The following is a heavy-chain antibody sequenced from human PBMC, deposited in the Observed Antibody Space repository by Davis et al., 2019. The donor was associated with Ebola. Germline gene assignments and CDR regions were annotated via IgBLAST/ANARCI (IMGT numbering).Heavy chain of an antibody. Sequence: GGSLRLSCAASGFTFSKYAMSWVRQAPGKGLEWVSAISGSGGSTYYADSVKGRFTISRDNSKNTLYLQMNSLRAEDTAVYYCAKDRSSGWYVGYYYYGMDVWGQGTTVTVSS. V-gene: IGHV3-23*01. D-gene: IGHD6-19*01. J-gene: IGHJ6*02. CDR1: GFTFSKYA. CDR2: ISGSGGST. CDR3: AKDRSSGWYVGYYYYGMDV.